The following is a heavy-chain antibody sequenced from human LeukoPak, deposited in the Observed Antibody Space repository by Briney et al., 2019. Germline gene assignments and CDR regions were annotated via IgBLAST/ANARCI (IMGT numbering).Heavy chain of an antibody. D-gene: IGHD3-10*01. CDR2: ISNSGGSA. CDR3: ANQYYYGSGSYFYYFDY. J-gene: IGHJ4*02. Sequence: GGSLRLSCAASGFTFSSYAMSWVRQAPGKGLEWVSSISNSGGSAYYADSVKGRFTISRDNSKNTLHLQMNSLRAEDTAVYYCANQYYYGSGSYFYYFDYWGQGTLVTVSS. CDR1: GFTFSSYA. V-gene: IGHV3-23*01.